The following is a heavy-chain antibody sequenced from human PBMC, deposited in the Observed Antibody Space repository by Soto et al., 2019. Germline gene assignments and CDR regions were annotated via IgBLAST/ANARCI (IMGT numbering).Heavy chain of an antibody. CDR2: MNPNSGNT. CDR3: ARADPYDFWSGYYVSDY. J-gene: IGHJ4*02. CDR1: GYTFTSYD. D-gene: IGHD3-3*01. V-gene: IGHV1-8*01. Sequence: ASVKVSCKASGYTFTSYDINWVRQATGQGLEWMGWMNPNSGNTGYAQKFQGRVTMTRNTSISTAYMELSSLRSEDTAVYYCARADPYDFWSGYYVSDYWGQGTLVTVSS.